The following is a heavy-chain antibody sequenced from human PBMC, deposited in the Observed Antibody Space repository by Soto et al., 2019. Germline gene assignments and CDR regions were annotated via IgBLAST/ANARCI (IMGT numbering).Heavy chain of an antibody. J-gene: IGHJ4*02. CDR3: MTSVTTHDY. CDR1: GFTLSSYW. CDR2: IKQDGSQE. V-gene: IGHV3-7*01. D-gene: IGHD4-17*01. Sequence: GGSLRLSCAASGFTLSSYWMNWVRLAPGKGLEWVANIKQDGSQENYVDSVKGRFTISRDNAKNSLYLQMSSLRAEDTAVYYCMTSVTTHDYWGQGTLVTVSS.